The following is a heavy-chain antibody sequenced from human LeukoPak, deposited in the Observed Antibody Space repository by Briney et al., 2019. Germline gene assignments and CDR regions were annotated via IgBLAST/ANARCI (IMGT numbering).Heavy chain of an antibody. J-gene: IGHJ4*02. CDR3: AKGPLRGTAAAIDY. V-gene: IGHV3-30*18. CDR2: ISYDGRNK. CDR1: GFTVSNFW. D-gene: IGHD2-2*01. Sequence: GGSLRLSCAASGFTVSNFWMHWVRQAPGKGLEWVAVISYDGRNKHYPDSVKGRFTISRDISTDTLWLQMDSLRTEDTAVYYCAKGPLRGTAAAIDYWGQGTLVTVSS.